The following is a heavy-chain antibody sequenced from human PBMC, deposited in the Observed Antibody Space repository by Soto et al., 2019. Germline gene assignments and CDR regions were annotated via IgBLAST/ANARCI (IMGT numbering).Heavy chain of an antibody. Sequence: PSQTLSLTCAISGDSVSSNTASWNWIRQSPSRGLEWLVSTYFRSKWYNDYAVSVKSRIIINPDTSNNQFSLQLNSVTPEDTAVYFCAKGDNLGPKTGYAFDPWGQGIMVTVSS. CDR3: AKGDNLGPKTGYAFDP. V-gene: IGHV6-1*01. CDR2: TYFRSKWYN. CDR1: GDSVSSNTAS. D-gene: IGHD5-12*01. J-gene: IGHJ5*02.